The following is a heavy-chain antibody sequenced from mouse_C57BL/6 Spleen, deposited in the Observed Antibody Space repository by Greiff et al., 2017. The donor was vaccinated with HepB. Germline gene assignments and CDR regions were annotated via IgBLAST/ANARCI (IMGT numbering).Heavy chain of an antibody. CDR3: AGDYYGSSVYYFDY. Sequence: EVKVEESGPGLVKPSQSLSLTCSVTGYSITSGYYWNWIRQFPGNKLEWMGYISYDGSNNYNPSLKNRISITRETSKNQFFLKLNSVTTEDTATYYCAGDYYGSSVYYFDYWGQGTTLTVSS. V-gene: IGHV3-6*01. CDR2: ISYDGSN. CDR1: GYSITSGYY. D-gene: IGHD1-1*01. J-gene: IGHJ2*01.